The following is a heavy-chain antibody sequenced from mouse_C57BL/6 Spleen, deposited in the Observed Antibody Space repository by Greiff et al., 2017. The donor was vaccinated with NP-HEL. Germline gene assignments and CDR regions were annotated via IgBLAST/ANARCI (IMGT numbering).Heavy chain of an antibody. D-gene: IGHD1-1*02. CDR3: ARHTGVWCYYAMDY. Sequence: DVQLVESGGDLVKPGGSLKLSCAASGFTFSSYGMSWVRQTPDKRLEWVATISSGGSYTYYPDSVKGRFTISRDNAKNTLYLQMSSLKSEDTAMYYCARHTGVWCYYAMDYWGQGTSVTVSS. V-gene: IGHV5-6*01. CDR2: ISSGGSYT. J-gene: IGHJ4*01. CDR1: GFTFSSYG.